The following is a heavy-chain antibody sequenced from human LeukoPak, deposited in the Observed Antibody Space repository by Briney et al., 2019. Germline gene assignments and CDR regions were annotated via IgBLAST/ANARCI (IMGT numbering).Heavy chain of an antibody. D-gene: IGHD2-21*02. CDR1: GGSISSSSYY. CDR2: IYYSGST. CDR3: ARMTSR. V-gene: IGHV4-39*01. Sequence: SETLSLTCTVSGGSISSSSYYRGWIRQPPGKGLEWIGSIYYSGSTCYNPSLKSRVTISVDTSKNQFSLKLSSVTAADTAVYYCARMTSRWGQGTLVTVSS. J-gene: IGHJ4*02.